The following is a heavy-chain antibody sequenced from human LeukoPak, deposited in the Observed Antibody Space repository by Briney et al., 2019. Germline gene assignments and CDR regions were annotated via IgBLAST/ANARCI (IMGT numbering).Heavy chain of an antibody. D-gene: IGHD3-22*01. J-gene: IGHJ3*02. V-gene: IGHV4-30-2*01. CDR2: IYHSGST. Sequence: PSETLSLTCTVSGGSISSGGYYWSWIRQPPGKGLEWIGYIYHSGSTYYNPSLKSRVTISVDRSKNQFSLKLSSVTAADTAVYYCARLQWLLPSVEAFDIWGQGTMVTVSS. CDR1: GGSISSGGYY. CDR3: ARLQWLLPSVEAFDI.